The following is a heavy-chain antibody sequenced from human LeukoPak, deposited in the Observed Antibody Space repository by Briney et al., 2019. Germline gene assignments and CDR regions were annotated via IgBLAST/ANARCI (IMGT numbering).Heavy chain of an antibody. J-gene: IGHJ4*02. CDR1: GFTFYDYA. Sequence: GGSLRLSCAASGFTFYDYAMHWVRHAPGKGLEWVSGISWNSGSIGYADSVKGRFTISRDNAKNSLYLQMNSLRAEDTALYYCAKDADNYYFDYWGQGTLVTVSS. D-gene: IGHD1-1*01. V-gene: IGHV3-9*01. CDR2: ISWNSGSI. CDR3: AKDADNYYFDY.